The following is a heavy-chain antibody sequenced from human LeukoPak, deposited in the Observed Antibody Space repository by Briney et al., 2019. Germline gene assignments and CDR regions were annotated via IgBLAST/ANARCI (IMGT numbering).Heavy chain of an antibody. CDR2: FDPEDGET. D-gene: IGHD6-19*01. Sequence: ASVKGSCTVSGYTLTELSMHWVRQAPGKGLEWMGGFDPEDGETIYAQKFQGRVTMTEDTSTDTAYMELSSLRSEDTAVYYCATGYSSGYDAFDIWGQGTMVTVSS. J-gene: IGHJ3*02. CDR3: ATGYSSGYDAFDI. CDR1: GYTLTELS. V-gene: IGHV1-24*01.